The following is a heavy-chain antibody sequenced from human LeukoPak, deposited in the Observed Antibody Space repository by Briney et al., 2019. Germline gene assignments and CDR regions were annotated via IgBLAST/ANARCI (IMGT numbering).Heavy chain of an antibody. J-gene: IGHJ4*02. Sequence: GESLKISCKGSGYSFTSYWIGWVRQMPGKGLEWMGIIYPGDSDTRYSPSFQGQATISADKSISTAYLQWSSLKASDTAMYYCARNLGYCSSTSCYTPHFDYWGQGTLVTVSS. CDR1: GYSFTSYW. D-gene: IGHD2-2*02. V-gene: IGHV5-51*01. CDR2: IYPGDSDT. CDR3: ARNLGYCSSTSCYTPHFDY.